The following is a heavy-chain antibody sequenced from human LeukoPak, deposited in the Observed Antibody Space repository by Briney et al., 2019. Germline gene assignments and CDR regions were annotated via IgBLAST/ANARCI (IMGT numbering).Heavy chain of an antibody. CDR2: ISSRSFTI. Sequence: GGSLRLSCAASGFTFSSYEMNWVRQAPGKGLDWVSYISSRSFTIYYADSVKGRFTISRDNAKNSLYLEMNSLRDEDTAVYYCARSVIAVAGYDAFDIWGQGTVVTVSS. D-gene: IGHD6-19*01. CDR1: GFTFSSYE. CDR3: ARSVIAVAGYDAFDI. V-gene: IGHV3-48*02. J-gene: IGHJ3*02.